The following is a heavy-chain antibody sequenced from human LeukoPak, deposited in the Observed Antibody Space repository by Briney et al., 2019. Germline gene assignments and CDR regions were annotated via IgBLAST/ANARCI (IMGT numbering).Heavy chain of an antibody. D-gene: IGHD3-3*01. CDR3: ARHYYDFWSGYSLSPKDAFDI. CDR2: IIPIFGTA. CDR1: GGTFSSYA. Sequence: SVKVSCKASGGTFSSYAFSWVRQAPGQWLEWMGGIIPIFGTANYAQKFQGRVTITADESTSSAYMELSSLSSEDTAVYYCARHYYDFWSGYSLSPKDAFDIWGQGTMVTVSS. J-gene: IGHJ3*02. V-gene: IGHV1-69*13.